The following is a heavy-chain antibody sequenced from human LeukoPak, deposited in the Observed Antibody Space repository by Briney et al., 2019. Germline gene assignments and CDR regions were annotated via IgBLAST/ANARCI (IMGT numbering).Heavy chain of an antibody. CDR3: AKDKAAAGTTIDAFDI. V-gene: IGHV3-23*01. CDR1: GFTLSSYA. J-gene: IGHJ3*02. D-gene: IGHD6-13*01. Sequence: GGSLRLSCAASGFTLSSYAMSWVRQAPGKGLEWVSAISGSGGSTYYADSVKGRFTISRDNSKNTLYLQMNSLRAEDTAVYYCAKDKAAAGTTIDAFDIWGQGTMVTVSS. CDR2: ISGSGGST.